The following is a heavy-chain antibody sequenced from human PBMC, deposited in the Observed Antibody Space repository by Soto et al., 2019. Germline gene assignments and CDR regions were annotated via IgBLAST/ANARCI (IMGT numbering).Heavy chain of an antibody. Sequence: GGSLRLSCAASGFTFSGSAMHWVRQASGKGLEWVGRIRSKANSYATAYAASVKGRFTISRDDSKNTAYLQMNSLKTEDTAVYYCTRGSSSGVWRFDPWGQGTLVTVSS. CDR1: GFTFSGSA. CDR2: IRSKANSYAT. V-gene: IGHV3-73*01. J-gene: IGHJ5*02. CDR3: TRGSSSGVWRFDP. D-gene: IGHD6-6*01.